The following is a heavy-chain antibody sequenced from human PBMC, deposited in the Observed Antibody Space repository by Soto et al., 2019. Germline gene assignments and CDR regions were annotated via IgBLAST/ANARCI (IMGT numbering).Heavy chain of an antibody. CDR3: VLYCSDGTCHLEYFQH. V-gene: IGHV2-5*02. J-gene: IGHJ1*01. Sequence: QVTLKESGPTLVKPTQTLTLTCTFSGFSLSTRGVGVGWIRQPPGKALEWLALIYWDDDKRYSPSLKSRLTIPXXPXKXPAVLTMTNMEPVDTATYYCVLYCSDGTCHLEYFQHWGQGTLVTVSS. CDR2: IYWDDDK. CDR1: GFSLSTRGVG. D-gene: IGHD2-15*01.